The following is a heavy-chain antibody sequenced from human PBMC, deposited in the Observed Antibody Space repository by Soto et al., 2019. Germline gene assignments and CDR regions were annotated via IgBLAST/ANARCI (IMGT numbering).Heavy chain of an antibody. J-gene: IGHJ4*02. Sequence: EVQLLDSGGGLVQPGGSLRLSCAASGFTFSNYAMSWVRQAPGKGLEWVSGVGGSGDSTYYADSVKGRFTIYRDNSKDTLYLQMNSLGAEDTAVYYCAKSPLGYCSGGSCYPPRYFDNWGQGTLVTVSS. CDR1: GFTFSNYA. D-gene: IGHD2-15*01. CDR3: AKSPLGYCSGGSCYPPRYFDN. V-gene: IGHV3-23*01. CDR2: VGGSGDST.